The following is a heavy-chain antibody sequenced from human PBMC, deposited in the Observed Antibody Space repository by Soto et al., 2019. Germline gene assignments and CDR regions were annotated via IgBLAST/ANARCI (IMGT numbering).Heavy chain of an antibody. D-gene: IGHD6-19*01. V-gene: IGHV4-30-4*01. CDR1: GTSISSGDRY. CDR3: ASYTVNNSGYYDY. Sequence: QVQLQESGPGLVKSSQNLSLTCSVSGTSISSGDRYWSWIRQPPGRGLEWIGYIYYTGSTYPSPPLKSRLTISVYTSTKQFSLKLTSAAAADTAVYYCASYTVNNSGYYDYWGQGTLVTVSS. CDR2: IYYTGST. J-gene: IGHJ4*02.